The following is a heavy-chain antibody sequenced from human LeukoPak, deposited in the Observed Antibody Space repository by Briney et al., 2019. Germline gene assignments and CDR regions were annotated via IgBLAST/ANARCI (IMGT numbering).Heavy chain of an antibody. CDR3: AKSSLRDQYTSSWYYFDY. CDR2: ISGNGGTT. Sequence: GGSLRLSCAASGFTFSSYAMSWVRQAPGKGLEWVSAISGNGGTTYHADSVKGRFTISRDSSKNTLYLQMNSLRGEDTAVYYCAKSSLRDQYTSSWYYFDYWGQGTLVTVSS. D-gene: IGHD6-13*01. CDR1: GFTFSSYA. V-gene: IGHV3-23*01. J-gene: IGHJ4*02.